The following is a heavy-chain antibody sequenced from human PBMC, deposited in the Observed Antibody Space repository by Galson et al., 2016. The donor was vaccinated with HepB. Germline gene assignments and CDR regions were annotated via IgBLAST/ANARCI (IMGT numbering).Heavy chain of an antibody. CDR2: IDWDGDK. Sequence: PALVKPTQTLTLTCTFSGFSLTTSGMCVTWIRQPPGRALEWLALIDWDGDKYYSPSLKTRLTISRDTSKNQVVLRMTNVDPVDTATYYCARISYDSNGYHYYAFDIWGQGTLVTVSS. D-gene: IGHD3-22*01. CDR3: ARISYDSNGYHYYAFDI. CDR1: GFSLTTSGMC. J-gene: IGHJ3*02. V-gene: IGHV2-70*01.